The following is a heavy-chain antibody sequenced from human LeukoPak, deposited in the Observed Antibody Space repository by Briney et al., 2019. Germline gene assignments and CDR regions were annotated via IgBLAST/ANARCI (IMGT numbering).Heavy chain of an antibody. Sequence: SETLSLTCTVSGGSISSSSYYWGWIRQPPGKGLEWIGSIYYSGSTYYNPSLKSRVTISVDTSNNQFSLKLSSVTAADTDVYYSTRQLGHCSSTSCYANKVDYWGQGTLITVSS. CDR3: TRQLGHCSSTSCYANKVDY. CDR1: GGSISSSSYY. V-gene: IGHV4-39*01. J-gene: IGHJ4*02. D-gene: IGHD2-2*01. CDR2: IYYSGST.